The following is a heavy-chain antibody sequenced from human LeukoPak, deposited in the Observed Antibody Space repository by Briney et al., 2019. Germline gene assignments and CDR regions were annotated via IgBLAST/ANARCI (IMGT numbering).Heavy chain of an antibody. D-gene: IGHD4-23*01. CDR3: ARGQTRFYYYYGMDV. J-gene: IGHJ6*02. CDR2: INHSGST. V-gene: IGHV4-34*01. CDR1: GDSINSLDL. Sequence: PSETLSLTCTVSGDSINSLDLWSWIRQPPGKGLEWIGEINHSGSTNYNPSLKSRVTISVDTSKNQFSLKLSSVTAADTAVYYCARGQTRFYYYYGMDVWGQGTTVTVSS.